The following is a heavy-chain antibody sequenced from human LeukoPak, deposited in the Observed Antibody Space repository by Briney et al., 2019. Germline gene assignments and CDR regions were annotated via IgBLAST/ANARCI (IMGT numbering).Heavy chain of an antibody. CDR3: ARWLRDNYYYYYGMDV. D-gene: IGHD3-9*01. Sequence: PGRSLRLSCAASGFTFSSYAMHWVRQAPGKGLEWVAVISYDGSNKYYADSVKGRFTISRDNSKNTLYLQMNSLRAEDTAVYYCARWLRDNYYYYYGMDVWGQGTTVTVSS. CDR1: GFTFSSYA. CDR2: ISYDGSNK. J-gene: IGHJ6*02. V-gene: IGHV3-30-3*01.